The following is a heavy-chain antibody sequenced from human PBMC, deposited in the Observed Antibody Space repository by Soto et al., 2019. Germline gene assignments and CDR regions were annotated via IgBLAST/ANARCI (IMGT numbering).Heavy chain of an antibody. J-gene: IGHJ4*02. D-gene: IGHD1-20*01. Sequence: QVQLVESGGGVVQPGRSLRLSCAASGFTFSSYAMHWVRQAPGKGLEWVAVISYDGSNKYYADSVKGRFTISRDNSKNTLYLQMNSLRAEDTAAYYCARDSWDNWNLDYWGQGTLVTVSS. V-gene: IGHV3-30-3*01. CDR1: GFTFSSYA. CDR2: ISYDGSNK. CDR3: ARDSWDNWNLDY.